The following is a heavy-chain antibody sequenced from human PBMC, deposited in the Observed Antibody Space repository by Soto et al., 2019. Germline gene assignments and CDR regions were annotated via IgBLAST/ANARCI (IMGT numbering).Heavy chain of an antibody. Sequence: GESLKISCKGSGYSFTSYWIGWLRQMPGKGLELMGIIYPGDSDTRYSPSFQGQVTISADKSISTAYLQWSSLKASDTAMYYCARTAAAGKYYYGMDVWGQGTTVTVS. V-gene: IGHV5-51*01. CDR2: IYPGDSDT. CDR3: ARTAAAGKYYYGMDV. CDR1: GYSFTSYW. D-gene: IGHD6-13*01. J-gene: IGHJ6*02.